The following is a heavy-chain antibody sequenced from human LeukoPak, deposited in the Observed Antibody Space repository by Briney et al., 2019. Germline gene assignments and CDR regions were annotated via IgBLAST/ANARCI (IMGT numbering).Heavy chain of an antibody. D-gene: IGHD3-9*01. CDR2: IYYSGGT. J-gene: IGHJ5*02. CDR1: GGSISSSSYY. Sequence: NPSETLSLTCTVSGGSISSSSYYWGWIRQPPGKGLEWIGSIYYSGGTYYNPSLKSRVTISVDTSKNQFSLKLSSVTAADTAVYYCATGPLLRYFDWLLEVNWFDPWGQGTLVTVSS. CDR3: ATGPLLRYFDWLLEVNWFDP. V-gene: IGHV4-39*01.